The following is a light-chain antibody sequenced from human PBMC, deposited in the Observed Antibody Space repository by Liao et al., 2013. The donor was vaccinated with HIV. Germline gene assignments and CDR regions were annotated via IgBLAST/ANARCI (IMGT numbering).Light chain of an antibody. CDR3: QVWDNTVDRVV. CDR2: YDS. CDR1: NIGGKS. Sequence: SYVLTQPRSVSVAPGKTAKIACGGNNIGGKSVHWYQQKPGQAPILVIFYDSDRPSGIPERFSGSNSENTATLTISRVEAGDEADYHCQVWDNTVDRVVFGGGTKLAVL. V-gene: IGLV3-21*04. J-gene: IGLJ2*01.